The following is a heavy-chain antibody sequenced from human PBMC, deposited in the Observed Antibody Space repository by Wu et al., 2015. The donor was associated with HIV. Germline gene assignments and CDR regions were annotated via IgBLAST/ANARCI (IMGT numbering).Heavy chain of an antibody. D-gene: IGHD5-12*01. Sequence: QVQLVQSGTEVKKPGASVKVSCKASGYTFTSYGLSWVRQAPGQGPEWMGWITTNEWSDKLCAEVPGQSQHGTTEIHPNEHSLHGIEEPEKSDGHGLYYCARGPRWGYRFYWGQGT. CDR1: GYTFTSYG. CDR3: ARGPRWGYRFY. V-gene: IGHV1-18*01. CDR2: ITTNEWSD. J-gene: IGHJ4*02.